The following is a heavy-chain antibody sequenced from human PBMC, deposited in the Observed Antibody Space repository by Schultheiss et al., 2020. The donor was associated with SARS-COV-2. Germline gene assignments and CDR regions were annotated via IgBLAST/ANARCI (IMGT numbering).Heavy chain of an antibody. CDR1: GGSFSGYY. J-gene: IGHJ6*02. D-gene: IGHD6-13*01. CDR2: IYYSGST. CDR3: ARDKRAYSSSWYLDSTDGYYYYYGMDV. Sequence: SETLSLTCAVYGGSFSGYYWSWIRQPPGKGLEWIGYIYYSGSTNYNPSLKSRVTISVDTSKNQFSLKLSSVTAADTAVYYCARDKRAYSSSWYLDSTDGYYYYYGMDVWGQGTTVTVSS. V-gene: IGHV4-34*01.